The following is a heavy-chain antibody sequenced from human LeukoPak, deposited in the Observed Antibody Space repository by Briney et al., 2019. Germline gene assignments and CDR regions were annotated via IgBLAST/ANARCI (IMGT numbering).Heavy chain of an antibody. V-gene: IGHV3-48*03. CDR2: ISSSGSTI. CDR3: ARDDSVAGTRFDY. CDR1: GFTFSSYE. Sequence: GGSLRLSCAASGFTFSSYEMNWVRQAPGKGLEWVSYISSSGSTIYYADSVKGRFTISRDNAKNSLYLQVNSLRADDTAVYYCARDDSVAGTRFDYWGQGTLVTVSS. D-gene: IGHD6-19*01. J-gene: IGHJ4*02.